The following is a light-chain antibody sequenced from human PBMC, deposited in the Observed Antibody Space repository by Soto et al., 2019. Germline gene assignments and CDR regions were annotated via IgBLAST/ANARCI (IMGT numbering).Light chain of an antibody. CDR1: QSVSSN. CDR2: GAS. CDR3: PQYNNWPWT. Sequence: EIVMTQSPAHLSVSPGERATLSCRASQSVSSNLAWYQQKPGQAPRLLIYGASTRATGIPARFSGSGSGTEFTLTISSLQSEDFAVYYCPQYNNWPWTFGQGSKV. V-gene: IGKV3-15*01. J-gene: IGKJ1*01.